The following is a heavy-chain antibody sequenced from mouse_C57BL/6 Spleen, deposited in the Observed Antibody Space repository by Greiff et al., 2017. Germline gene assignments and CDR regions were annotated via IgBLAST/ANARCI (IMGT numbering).Heavy chain of an antibody. CDR2: IYPGDGDT. CDR3: ARRVTVVATDWYFDV. Sequence: QVQLQQSGAELVKPGASVKISCKASGYAFSSYWMNWVKQRPGKGLEWIGQIYPGDGDTNYNGKFKGKATLTADKSSSTAYMQLSSLTSEDSAVYFCARRVTVVATDWYFDVWGTGTTVTVSS. CDR1: GYAFSSYW. V-gene: IGHV1-80*01. J-gene: IGHJ1*03. D-gene: IGHD1-1*01.